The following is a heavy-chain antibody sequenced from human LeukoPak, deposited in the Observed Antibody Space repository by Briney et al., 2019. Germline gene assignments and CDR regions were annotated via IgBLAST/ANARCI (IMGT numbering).Heavy chain of an antibody. J-gene: IGHJ3*02. CDR1: GSTFSSYS. Sequence: GGSLRLSCVASGSTFSSYSMNWVRQAPGKGLEWVSILGSSSGYINYADSLRGRVTISRDNAKNSLYLQVNSLRAEDTAVYYCAREYCSGGSCYWGAFDIWGQGTMVTVSS. CDR3: AREYCSGGSCYWGAFDI. V-gene: IGHV3-21*01. CDR2: LGSSSGYI. D-gene: IGHD2-15*01.